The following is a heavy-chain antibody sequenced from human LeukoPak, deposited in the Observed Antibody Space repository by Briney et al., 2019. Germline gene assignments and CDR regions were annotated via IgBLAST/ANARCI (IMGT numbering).Heavy chain of an antibody. J-gene: IGHJ4*02. V-gene: IGHV1-18*01. CDR1: GYTFTRYD. Sequence: GSVKVSCKASGYTFTRYDINWVRPATGQGLERMGWNSAYNGNTNYAQKLQGRVTMTTDTSTSTAYMELRSLRSDDTAVYYCARTFSVSLLWFGDEGYWGQGTLVTVSS. CDR3: ARTFSVSLLWFGDEGY. D-gene: IGHD3-10*01. CDR2: NSAYNGNT.